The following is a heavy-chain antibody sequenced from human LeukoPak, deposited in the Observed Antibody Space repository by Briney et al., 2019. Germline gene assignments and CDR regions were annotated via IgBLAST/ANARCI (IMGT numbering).Heavy chain of an antibody. CDR1: GFTFSDYY. CDR3: ARDAGSSSLDY. D-gene: IGHD6-6*01. CDR2: ISSSGNSI. V-gene: IGHV3-11*04. J-gene: IGHJ4*02. Sequence: SGGSLRLSCAASGFTFSDYYMTWIRQAPGKGLEWVSFISSSGNSIYYADSVKGRFTISRDNAKNSLYLQMNRLRAEDTAVYYCARDAGSSSLDYWGQGTLVTVSS.